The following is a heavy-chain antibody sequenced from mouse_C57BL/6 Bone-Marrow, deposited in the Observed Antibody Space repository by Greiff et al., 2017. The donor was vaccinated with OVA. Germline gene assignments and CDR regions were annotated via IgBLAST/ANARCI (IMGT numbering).Heavy chain of an antibody. CDR1: GYSFTGYY. J-gene: IGHJ1*03. V-gene: IGHV1-31*01. Sequence: VQLQQSGPELVKPGASVKISCKASGYSFTGYYMHWVKQSHGNILDWIGYIYPYNGVSSYNQKFKGKATLTVDKSSRTAYMELRSLTSEDSAVYYCASPYYYGSSYGWYFDVWGTGTTVTVSS. D-gene: IGHD1-1*01. CDR3: ASPYYYGSSYGWYFDV. CDR2: IYPYNGVS.